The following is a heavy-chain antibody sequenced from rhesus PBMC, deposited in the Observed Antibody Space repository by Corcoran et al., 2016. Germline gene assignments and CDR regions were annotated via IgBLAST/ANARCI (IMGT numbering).Heavy chain of an antibody. Sequence: QVQLQESGPGLVKPSETLSHTCAVSGGSISGYWWGWIRQAPGKGLEWIGYIGISSGNHYYPPSLKSRVTISKAASKNQFSLKLGSVTAADPAVYYCASGRRLVRNYFDYWGQGVLVTVSS. V-gene: IGHV4-165*01. CDR3: ASGRRLVRNYFDY. CDR2: IGISSGNH. J-gene: IGHJ4*01. CDR1: GGSISGYW. D-gene: IGHD6-31*01.